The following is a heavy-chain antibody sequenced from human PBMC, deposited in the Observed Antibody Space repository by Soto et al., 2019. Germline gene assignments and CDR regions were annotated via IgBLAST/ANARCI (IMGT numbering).Heavy chain of an antibody. D-gene: IGHD1-1*01. CDR3: ARGTTGAD. Sequence: EVQLVESGGGLVQPGGSLRLSCAASGFTFSTYWMTWVRQAPGKGLEWVASIKLDGSEKQYVDSEKGRFTISRDNAKESLYLQMNSLRGEDSGLYYCARGTTGADWGQGTRVTVSS. J-gene: IGHJ4*02. V-gene: IGHV3-7*01. CDR1: GFTFSTYW. CDR2: IKLDGSEK.